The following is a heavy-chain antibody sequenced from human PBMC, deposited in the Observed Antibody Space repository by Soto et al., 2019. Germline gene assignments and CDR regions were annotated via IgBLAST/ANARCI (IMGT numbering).Heavy chain of an antibody. J-gene: IGHJ6*02. V-gene: IGHV4-31*03. CDR3: ASDRGSYGMDV. CDR1: GDSVSGGYY. CDR2: VSPIGTP. Sequence: QVQLQESGPGLVKPSQTLSLTCTVSGDSVSGGYYWSWVRQRPRKGLEWIGYVSPIGTPYYSPSLNSRVSISIDTSKNQLSLEVTSVSAADTAVYYCASDRGSYGMDVWGQGTTVTVSS.